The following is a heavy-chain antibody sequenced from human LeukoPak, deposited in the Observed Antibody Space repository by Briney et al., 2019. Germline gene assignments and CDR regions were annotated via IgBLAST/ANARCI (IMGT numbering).Heavy chain of an antibody. CDR3: VKSYSGWTGQS. CDR1: GFSVRSNY. D-gene: IGHD6-19*01. V-gene: IGHV3-66*01. J-gene: IGHJ5*02. Sequence: GGSLRLSCAASGFSVRSNYMSWVRQAPGKRLESVAVIHGGGTTLYADSVKGIFTISRDDSKNTLSLQVNSLRDEDTALYYCVKSYSGWTGQSWGQGTLVIVSS. CDR2: IHGGGTT.